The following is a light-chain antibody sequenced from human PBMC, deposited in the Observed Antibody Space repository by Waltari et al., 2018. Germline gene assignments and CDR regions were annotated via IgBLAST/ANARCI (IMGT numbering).Light chain of an antibody. J-gene: IGLJ3*02. CDR2: AVT. Sequence: QSALTQPPSASGSPGQSVTSSCTGTSSDVGIYDYVSWYQQRPGKAPKPIIHAVTGRPSGVPDRFSGSKSGNTASLTVFGLQTEDEGTYYCGSYAGSKILLFGGGTELTVL. CDR3: GSYAGSKILL. V-gene: IGLV2-8*01. CDR1: SSDVGIYDY.